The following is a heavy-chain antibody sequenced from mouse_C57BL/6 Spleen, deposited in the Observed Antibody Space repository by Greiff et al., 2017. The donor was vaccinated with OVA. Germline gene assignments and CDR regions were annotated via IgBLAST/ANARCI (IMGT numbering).Heavy chain of an antibody. CDR2: IDPSDSYT. CDR1: GYTFTSYW. V-gene: IGHV1-50*01. J-gene: IGHJ1*03. Sequence: QVQLQQSGAELVKPGASVKLSCKASGYTFTSYWMQWVKQRPGQGLEWIGEIDPSDSYTNYNQKFKGKATLTVDTSSSTAYMQLSSLTSEDAAVYYCARHGSSLGDYWYFDVWGTGTTVTVSS. D-gene: IGHD1-1*01. CDR3: ARHGSSLGDYWYFDV.